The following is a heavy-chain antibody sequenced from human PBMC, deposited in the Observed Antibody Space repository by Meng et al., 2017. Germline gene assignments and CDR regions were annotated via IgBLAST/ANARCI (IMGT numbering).Heavy chain of an antibody. Sequence: QVPLVQSGAEVKKPVSSVKVSCKASGGTFSSYAISWVRQAPGQGLEWMGGIIPIFGTANYAQKFQGKVTITTDESTSTAYMELSSLRSEDTAVYYCASTIAVAGTGWFDPWGQGTLVTVSS. CDR1: GGTFSSYA. V-gene: IGHV1-69*01. CDR2: IIPIFGTA. D-gene: IGHD6-19*01. J-gene: IGHJ5*02. CDR3: ASTIAVAGTGWFDP.